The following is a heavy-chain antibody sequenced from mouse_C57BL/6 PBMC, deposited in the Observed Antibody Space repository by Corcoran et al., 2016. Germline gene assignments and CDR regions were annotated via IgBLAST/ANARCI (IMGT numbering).Heavy chain of an antibody. J-gene: IGHJ4*01. D-gene: IGHD2-3*01. CDR1: GFNIKDYY. Sequence: EVQLQQSGAELVKPGASVKLSCTASGFNIKDYYMPWVKQRTEQGLEWIGRIDPEDGETKYASKFQGKATITADTSSNTAYLQRSSLTSEDTAGYYCARSRWVLRGGYAMDYWGQGTSVTVSS. V-gene: IGHV14-2*01. CDR2: IDPEDGET. CDR3: ARSRWVLRGGYAMDY.